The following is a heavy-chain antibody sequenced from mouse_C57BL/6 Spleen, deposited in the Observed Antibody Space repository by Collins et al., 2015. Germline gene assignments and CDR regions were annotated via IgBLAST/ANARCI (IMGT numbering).Heavy chain of an antibody. V-gene: IGHV9-3*01. CDR2: INTYSGVP. Sequence: QIQLVQSGPELKEPGETVKISCKASGYTFTTYGMSWVKQAPGKGLKWMGWINTYSGVPTYADDFKGRFAFSLETSASTAYLQINNLKNEDTATYFCARLLSFAYWGQGTLVTVSA. J-gene: IGHJ3*01. CDR1: GYTFTTYG. CDR3: ARLLSFAY. D-gene: IGHD2-1*01.